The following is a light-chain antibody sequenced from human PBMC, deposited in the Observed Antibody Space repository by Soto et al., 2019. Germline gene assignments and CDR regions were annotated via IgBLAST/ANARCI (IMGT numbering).Light chain of an antibody. CDR3: STFGGTGV. Sequence: QSVLTQPDSVSESPGQSIAISCTGTSSDVGRYNYVPWYQQHPGKAPKLMIYEVTNRPSGVSNRFSGSKSGNTASLTITGLQADDEADYYCSTFGGTGVFGTGTKVTVL. J-gene: IGLJ1*01. V-gene: IGLV2-14*01. CDR1: SSDVGRYNY. CDR2: EVT.